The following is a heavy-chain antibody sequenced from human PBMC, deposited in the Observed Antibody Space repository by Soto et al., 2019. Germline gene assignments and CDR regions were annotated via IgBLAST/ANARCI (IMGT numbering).Heavy chain of an antibody. CDR2: ISGSGGST. Sequence: GGSLRLSCAASGFTFSSYAMSWVRQAPGKGLEWVSAISGSGGSTYYADSVKGRFTISRDNSKNTLYLQMNSLRAEDTAVYYCAKVGKAAMVTSGMDVWGQGTTVTVSS. J-gene: IGHJ6*02. CDR1: GFTFSSYA. CDR3: AKVGKAAMVTSGMDV. V-gene: IGHV3-23*01. D-gene: IGHD5-18*01.